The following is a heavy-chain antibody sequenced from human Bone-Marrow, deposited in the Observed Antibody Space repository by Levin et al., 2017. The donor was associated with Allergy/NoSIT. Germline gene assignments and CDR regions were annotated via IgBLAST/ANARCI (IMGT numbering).Heavy chain of an antibody. V-gene: IGHV3-49*03. CDR3: SREGNASPTRGGDD. CDR1: GFIFGDYA. D-gene: IGHD2-21*01. CDR2: IRSEPFGGST. J-gene: IGHJ1*01. Sequence: GGSLRLSCTASGFIFGDYAMSWFRQAPGKGLEWVGFIRSEPFGGSTEYAAAVIGRFNISRDDSKIIPYLHMNSLKTEEKAVYVCSREGNASPTRGGDDWGQGTLVTVSS.